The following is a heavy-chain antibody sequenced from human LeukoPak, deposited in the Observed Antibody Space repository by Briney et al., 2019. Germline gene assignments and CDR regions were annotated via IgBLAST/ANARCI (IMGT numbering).Heavy chain of an antibody. V-gene: IGHV3-7*01. J-gene: IGHJ4*02. CDR1: GFTFSAYH. Sequence: GGSLRLSCAASGFTFSAYHINWVRQAPGKGLEWVANINQNGGEKYYVDSVKGRFTISRDNGKNSLYLQMNSLRAEDTAVYYCARYRHLGYWGQGTLVTVSS. CDR3: ARYRHLGY. CDR2: INQNGGEK.